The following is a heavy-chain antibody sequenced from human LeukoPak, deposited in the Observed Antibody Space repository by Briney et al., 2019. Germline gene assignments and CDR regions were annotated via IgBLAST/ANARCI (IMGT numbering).Heavy chain of an antibody. CDR3: AKEEYIVVVPAAIDY. D-gene: IGHD2-2*01. V-gene: IGHV3-23*01. CDR2: ISGSGGST. CDR1: GFTFSSYA. Sequence: GGSLRLSCAASGFTFSSYAMSWVRQAPGKGLEWVSAISGSGGSTYYADSVKGRFTISRDNSKNTLYLQMNNLRAEDTAVYYCAKEEYIVVVPAAIDYWGRGTLVTVSS. J-gene: IGHJ4*02.